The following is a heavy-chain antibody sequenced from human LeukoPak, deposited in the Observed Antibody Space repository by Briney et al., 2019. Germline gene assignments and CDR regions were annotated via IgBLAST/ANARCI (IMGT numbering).Heavy chain of an antibody. V-gene: IGHV3-33*08. CDR1: GFTFSSYA. J-gene: IGHJ5*02. D-gene: IGHD3/OR15-3a*01. CDR3: ARDLDFTGFDP. Sequence: PGGSLRLSCAASGFTFSSYAMHWVRQAPGKGLEWVAVIWYDGSNKYYADSVKGRFTISRDNSKNTLYLQMNSLRAEDTAVYYCARDLDFTGFDPWGQGTLVTVSS. CDR2: IWYDGSNK.